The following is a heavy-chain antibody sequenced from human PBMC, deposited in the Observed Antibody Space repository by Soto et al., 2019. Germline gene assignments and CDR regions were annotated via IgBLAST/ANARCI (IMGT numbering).Heavy chain of an antibody. CDR2: MSANNGNT. J-gene: IGHJ6*03. D-gene: IGHD3-10*01. CDR1: VYTFTSYD. V-gene: IGHV1-18*01. Sequence: ASVKVSCKASVYTFTSYDINWVRQATGQGLEWMGWMSANNGNTNYAQKLQGRVTMTTDTSTSTAYMELRSLRSDDTAVYYCARSFTTTVRGVIPHYYYYMDVWGKGTTVTVSS. CDR3: ARSFTTTVRGVIPHYYYYMDV.